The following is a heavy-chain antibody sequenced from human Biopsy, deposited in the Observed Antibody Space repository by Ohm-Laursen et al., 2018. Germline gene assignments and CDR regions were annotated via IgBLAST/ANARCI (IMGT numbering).Heavy chain of an antibody. Sequence: GSLRLSCAASGLTFSDYWMGWVRQAPGKGLEWVANIKQDGNEKYYVDSVMGRFTISRDNGKNSLYLQMNSLRAEDTAVYYCARAWGSGRLRYHFDYWGQGTLVTVSS. CDR1: GLTFSDYW. J-gene: IGHJ4*02. CDR3: ARAWGSGRLRYHFDY. V-gene: IGHV3-7*01. D-gene: IGHD1-26*01. CDR2: IKQDGNEK.